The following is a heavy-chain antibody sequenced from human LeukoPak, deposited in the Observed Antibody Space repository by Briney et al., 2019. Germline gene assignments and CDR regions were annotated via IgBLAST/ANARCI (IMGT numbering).Heavy chain of an antibody. CDR1: GYTFTSYD. D-gene: IGHD1-1*01. Sequence: ASVKVSCKASGYTFTSYDINWVRQATGQGLEWMGWMNPNSGNTGYAQKFPGRVTMTRNTSISTAYMELSSLRSEDTAVYYCARGRRRTGQYYFDYWGQGTLVTVSS. CDR2: MNPNSGNT. CDR3: ARGRRRTGQYYFDY. V-gene: IGHV1-8*01. J-gene: IGHJ4*02.